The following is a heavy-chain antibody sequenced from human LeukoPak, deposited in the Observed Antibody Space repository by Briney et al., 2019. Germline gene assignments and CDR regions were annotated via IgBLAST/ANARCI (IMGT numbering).Heavy chain of an antibody. Sequence: SETLSLTCTVSGGSISSSSYYWGWIRQPPGKGLEWIGGIYYSGSTYYNPSLKSRVTISVDTSKNQFSLKLSSVTAADTAVYYCARDPSSGWRPVDAFDIWGQGTMVTVSS. V-gene: IGHV4-39*07. J-gene: IGHJ3*02. CDR2: IYYSGST. CDR3: ARDPSSGWRPVDAFDI. CDR1: GGSISSSSYY. D-gene: IGHD6-19*01.